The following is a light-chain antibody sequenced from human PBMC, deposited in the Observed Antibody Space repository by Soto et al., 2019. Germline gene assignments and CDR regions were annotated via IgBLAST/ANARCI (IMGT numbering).Light chain of an antibody. CDR2: GAA. Sequence: EIVMTQSPATLSVSPGERATLSCRASQSVSSNLAWYQQKPGQSPRLHIYGAATRATGVPARFSGSGSGTEFTLTISSLQSEDFAVYYCQQYNRWPSYTFGQGTKLEIK. J-gene: IGKJ2*01. V-gene: IGKV3-15*01. CDR1: QSVSSN. CDR3: QQYNRWPSYT.